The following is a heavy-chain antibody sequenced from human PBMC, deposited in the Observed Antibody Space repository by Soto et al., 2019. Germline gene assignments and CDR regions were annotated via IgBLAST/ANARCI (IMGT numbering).Heavy chain of an antibody. J-gene: IGHJ4*02. D-gene: IGHD3-16*01. CDR2: TNEDGSTI. CDR3: TRERGGGGGY. Sequence: EVQLVESGGGLVQPGGSLRLSCAASGFTFSTYWMHWVRQAPGKGLVWVSRTNEDGSTINYADSVKGRFTISRDNVKNTFYLEINGRGAEDRVLYYLTRERGGGGGYWGQGTLVTVSS. V-gene: IGHV3-74*01. CDR1: GFTFSTYW.